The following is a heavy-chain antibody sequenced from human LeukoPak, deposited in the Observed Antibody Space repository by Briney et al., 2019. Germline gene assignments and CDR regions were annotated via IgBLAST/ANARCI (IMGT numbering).Heavy chain of an antibody. J-gene: IGHJ6*03. Sequence: GASVKVSCKASGYTFTGYYMHWVRQAPGQGFEWMGWINPNSGGTNYAQKFQGRVTMTRDTSISTAYMELSRLRSDDTAVYYCARVDFGELFSYYYYMGVWGKGTTVTVSS. CDR1: GYTFTGYY. CDR2: INPNSGGT. V-gene: IGHV1-2*02. D-gene: IGHD3-10*01. CDR3: ARVDFGELFSYYYYMGV.